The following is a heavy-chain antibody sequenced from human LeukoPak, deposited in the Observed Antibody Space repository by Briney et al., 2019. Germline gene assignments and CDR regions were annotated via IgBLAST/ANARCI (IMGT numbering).Heavy chain of an antibody. CDR2: INAGNENT. D-gene: IGHD3-16*01. J-gene: IGHJ4*02. V-gene: IGHV1-3*01. CDR1: GYTFSRYG. CDR3: ARDLYGDYFDY. Sequence: ASVKVSCKASGYTFSRYGMHWVRQAPGQRLEWMGWINAGNENTKYSQKFQGRVSITRDTSASTAYMELSSLTSEDTAVYYCARDLYGDYFDYWDQGTLVTVSS.